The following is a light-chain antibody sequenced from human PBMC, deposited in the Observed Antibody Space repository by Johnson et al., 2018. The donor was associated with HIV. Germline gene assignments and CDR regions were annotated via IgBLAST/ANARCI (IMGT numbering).Light chain of an antibody. V-gene: IGLV1-51*02. CDR2: ENN. J-gene: IGLJ1*01. Sequence: QSVLTQPPSVSAAPGQKVTISCSGSSSNIGNNYVSWYQQLPGTAPKLLIYENNKRPSGIPDRFSGSKSCTSATLGITGRQTGDEADYYCGTWDSSLRVGVVGTGTKVTFL. CDR1: SSNIGNNY. CDR3: GTWDSSLRVGV.